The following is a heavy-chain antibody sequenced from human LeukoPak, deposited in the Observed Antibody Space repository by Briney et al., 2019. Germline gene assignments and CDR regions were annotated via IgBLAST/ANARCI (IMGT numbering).Heavy chain of an antibody. CDR2: ISNTGRTM. Sequence: GGPLRLSCAASGFSFSDFYMFWIRQAPGKGLEWISYISNTGRTMYYADSVKGRFTISRDNGKNSLFLQMNSLRAEDTAVYYCARDALGSYDYWGRGTLVTVSS. J-gene: IGHJ4*02. CDR1: GFSFSDFY. V-gene: IGHV3-11*01. D-gene: IGHD3-10*01. CDR3: ARDALGSYDY.